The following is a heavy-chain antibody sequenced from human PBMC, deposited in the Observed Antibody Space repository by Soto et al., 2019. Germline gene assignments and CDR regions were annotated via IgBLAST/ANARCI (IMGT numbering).Heavy chain of an antibody. CDR1: GGSISSSSYY. Sequence: LSLTCTVSGGSISSSSYYWGWIRQPPGKGLEWIGSIYYSGSTYYNPSLKSRVTISVDTSKNQFSLKLSSVTAADTAVYYCARHELVLVATIDYWGQGTLVTVSS. J-gene: IGHJ4*02. CDR3: ARHELVLVATIDY. D-gene: IGHD5-12*01. V-gene: IGHV4-39*01. CDR2: IYYSGST.